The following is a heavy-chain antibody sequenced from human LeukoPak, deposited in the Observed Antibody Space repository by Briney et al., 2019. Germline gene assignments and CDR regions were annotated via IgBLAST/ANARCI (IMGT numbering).Heavy chain of an antibody. CDR1: GGSISSHY. Sequence: SETLSLTCTVSGGSISSHYWSWIRQPPGKGLEWIEYIYYSGSTNYNPSLKSRVTISVDTSKNQFSLKLSSVTAADTAVYYCASVNWNDPIFDYWGQGTLVTVSS. V-gene: IGHV4-59*11. CDR2: IYYSGST. CDR3: ASVNWNDPIFDY. D-gene: IGHD1-1*01. J-gene: IGHJ4*02.